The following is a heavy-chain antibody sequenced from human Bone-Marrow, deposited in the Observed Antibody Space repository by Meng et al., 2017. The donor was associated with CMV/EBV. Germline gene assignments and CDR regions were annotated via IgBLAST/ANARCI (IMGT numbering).Heavy chain of an antibody. V-gene: IGHV3-21*01. Sequence: GESLKISCAASGFTFSSYSMNWVRQAPGKGLEWVSSISSSSSYIYYADSVKGRFTISRDNAKNSLYLQMNSLAAEDTAVYYCARSTASKTDSGEWGQGTRVTVSS. CDR1: GFTFSSYS. CDR3: ARSTASKTDSGE. CDR2: ISSSSSYI. D-gene: IGHD7-27*01. J-gene: IGHJ4*02.